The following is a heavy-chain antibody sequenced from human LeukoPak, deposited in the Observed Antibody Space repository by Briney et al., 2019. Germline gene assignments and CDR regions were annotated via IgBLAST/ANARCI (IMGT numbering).Heavy chain of an antibody. CDR1: AFTFSSYW. CDR3: ARLYASSSGRAFDN. J-gene: IGHJ3*02. Sequence: GGSLRLSCAASAFTFSSYWMSWVRQAPGKGLEWVANIKQDGNEKYYVDSVKGRFTISRDNAKNSLYLQMNSLRAEDTAVYYCARLYASSSGRAFDNWGQGTMVTVSS. CDR2: IKQDGNEK. D-gene: IGHD6-6*01. V-gene: IGHV3-7*03.